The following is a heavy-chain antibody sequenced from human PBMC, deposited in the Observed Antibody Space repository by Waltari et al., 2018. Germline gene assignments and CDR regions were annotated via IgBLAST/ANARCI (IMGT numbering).Heavy chain of an antibody. CDR3: ARGGVEELWFGESVRMDV. Sequence: QVQLQESGPGLVKPSETLSLTCTVSGGSISSYYWSWIRPPPGKGLEWIGYIYYSGSTNYNPSLKSRVTISVDTSKNQFSLKLSSVTAADTAVYYCARGGVEELWFGESVRMDVWGQGTTVTVSS. CDR1: GGSISSYY. V-gene: IGHV4-59*01. J-gene: IGHJ6*02. D-gene: IGHD3-10*01. CDR2: IYYSGST.